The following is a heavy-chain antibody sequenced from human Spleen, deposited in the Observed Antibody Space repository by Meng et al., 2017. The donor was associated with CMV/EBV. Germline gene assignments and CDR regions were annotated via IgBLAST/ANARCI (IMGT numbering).Heavy chain of an antibody. Sequence: GESLKISCAASGFTFSTYEMNWVRQAPGKGLEWVSYISNSGGTIYYADSVKGRFTISRDNAKNSLYLQMNSLRAEDTAVYYCARLGPTILGRWKTEDYWGQGTLVTVSS. J-gene: IGHJ4*02. CDR3: ARLGPTILGRWKTEDY. CDR1: GFTFSTYE. V-gene: IGHV3-48*03. D-gene: IGHD3-3*02. CDR2: ISNSGGTI.